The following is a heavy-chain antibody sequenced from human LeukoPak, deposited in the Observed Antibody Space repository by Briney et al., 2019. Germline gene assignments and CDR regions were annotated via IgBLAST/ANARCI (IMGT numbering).Heavy chain of an antibody. CDR1: GFAFSSYG. CDR2: LWYDGSNK. D-gene: IGHD6-6*01. V-gene: IGHV3-33*01. J-gene: IGHJ4*02. CDR3: ARGLSGSSSPLYPFDS. Sequence: GGSLRLSCAASGFAFSSYGMHWVRQAPGKGLEWVAVLWYDGSNKYYADSVKGRFTISRDNSKNTLYLQMNSLRAEDTAVYYCARGLSGSSSPLYPFDSWGQGALVTVSS.